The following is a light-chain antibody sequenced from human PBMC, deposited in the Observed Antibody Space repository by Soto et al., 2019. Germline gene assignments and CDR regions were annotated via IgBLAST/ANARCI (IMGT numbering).Light chain of an antibody. Sequence: QSALTQPASVFGSPGQSITISCTGTSSDVGGYNYVSWYQQHPGKAPKLMIYEVSNRPSGVSNRFSGSKSGNTASLTISGLQAEDEADYYCSSYTSSSLAFGTGTKVTVL. CDR1: SSDVGGYNY. J-gene: IGLJ1*01. CDR3: SSYTSSSLA. V-gene: IGLV2-14*01. CDR2: EVS.